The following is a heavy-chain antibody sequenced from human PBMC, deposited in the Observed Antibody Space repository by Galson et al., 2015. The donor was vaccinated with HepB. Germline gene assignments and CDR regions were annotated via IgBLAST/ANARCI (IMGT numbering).Heavy chain of an antibody. CDR3: ARHGSPAGYYYGMSGGWFDP. J-gene: IGHJ5*02. V-gene: IGHV4-59*08. Sequence: ETLSLTCTVSGGSISSYYWSWIRQPPGKGLEWIGYIYYSGSTNYNPSLKSRVTISVDTSKNQFSLKLSSVTAADTAVYYCARHGSPAGYYYGMSGGWFDPWGQGTLVTVSS. CDR1: GGSISSYY. D-gene: IGHD3-10*01. CDR2: IYYSGST.